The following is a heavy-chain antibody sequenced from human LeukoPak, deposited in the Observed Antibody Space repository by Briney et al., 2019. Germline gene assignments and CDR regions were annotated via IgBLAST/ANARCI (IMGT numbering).Heavy chain of an antibody. J-gene: IGHJ4*02. D-gene: IGHD3-10*01. CDR1: GGSISSGGSY. CDR2: IYYSGST. Sequence: PSETLSLTCTVSGGSISSGGSYWSWIRQHPGKGLEWIGYIYYSGSTYYNPSLKSRVTISVDTSKNQFSLKLSSVTAADTAVYYCATRTVRGGNDYWGQGTLVTVSS. CDR3: ATRTVRGGNDY. V-gene: IGHV4-31*03.